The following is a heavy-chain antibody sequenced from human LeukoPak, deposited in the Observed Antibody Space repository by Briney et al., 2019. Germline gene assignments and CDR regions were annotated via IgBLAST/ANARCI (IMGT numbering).Heavy chain of an antibody. D-gene: IGHD5-12*01. J-gene: IGHJ4*02. CDR2: IYYSGST. V-gene: IGHV4-59*01. CDR1: GGSISSYY. Sequence: SETLSLTCTVSGGSISSYYWSWIRQPPGKGLEWIGYIYYSGSTNYNPSLKSRVTISVDTSKNQFSLKLSSVTAADTAVYYCARGGDGYSGYALDYWGQGTLVTVSS. CDR3: ARGGDGYSGYALDY.